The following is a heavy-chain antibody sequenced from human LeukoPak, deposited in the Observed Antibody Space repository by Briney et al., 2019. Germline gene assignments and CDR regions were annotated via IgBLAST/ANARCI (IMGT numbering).Heavy chain of an antibody. J-gene: IGHJ4*02. CDR1: GFTFSSYA. D-gene: IGHD2-15*01. CDR3: AKDPLYCSGGSCYFPFDY. CDR2: VSDGGGST. Sequence: GGSLRLSCAASGFTFSSYAMSWVRQAPGKGLEWVSAVSDGGGSTYYADSVKGRFTISRDNSKNTLYLQMNSLRAEDTAIYYCAKDPLYCSGGSCYFPFDYWGQGTLVTVSS. V-gene: IGHV3-23*01.